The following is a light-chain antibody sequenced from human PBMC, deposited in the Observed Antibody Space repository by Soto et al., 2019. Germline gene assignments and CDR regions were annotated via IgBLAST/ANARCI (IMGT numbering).Light chain of an antibody. CDR2: AAS. J-gene: IGKJ5*01. CDR3: QHSSNWSPS. V-gene: IGKV3-11*01. CDR1: QSVSTY. Sequence: EIVLTQCPATLSLPPREIATLSCRASQSVSTYLAWYQQKPGQAPRLLIYAASNRAAGIPARVSGGGFGTAFTLTTSSLETEDFPGYYCQHSSNWSPSFGKGKRLEIK.